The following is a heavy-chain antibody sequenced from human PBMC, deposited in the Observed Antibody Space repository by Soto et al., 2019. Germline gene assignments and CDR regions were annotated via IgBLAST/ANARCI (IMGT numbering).Heavy chain of an antibody. CDR2: ISYDGSNK. V-gene: IGHV3-30*18. CDR1: GFTFSSYG. J-gene: IGHJ6*02. Sequence: QVQLVESGGGVVQHGRSLRLSCAASGFTFSSYGMHWVRQAPGKGLEWVAVISYDGSNKYYADSVKGRFTISRDHSKNTLYLHMNSLRAEDTAVYYCAKSIVGAIRSGMDVWGQGTTVTVSS. CDR3: AKSIVGAIRSGMDV. D-gene: IGHD1-26*01.